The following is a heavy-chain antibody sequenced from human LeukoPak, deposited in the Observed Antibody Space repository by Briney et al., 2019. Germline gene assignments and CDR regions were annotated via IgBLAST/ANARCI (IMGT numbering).Heavy chain of an antibody. J-gene: IGHJ4*02. Sequence: GRSLRLSCAASGFTFSSYAMHWVRQAPGKGLEWVAVISYDGSNKYYADSVKGRFTISRDNSKNTLYLQMNSLRAEDTAVYYCASRRGFDYWGQGTLVTVSS. CDR1: GFTFSSYA. CDR2: ISYDGSNK. V-gene: IGHV3-30*04. CDR3: ASRRGFDY. D-gene: IGHD3-16*01.